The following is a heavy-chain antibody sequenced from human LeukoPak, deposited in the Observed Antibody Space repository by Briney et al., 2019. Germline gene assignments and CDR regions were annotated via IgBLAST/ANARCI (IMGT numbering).Heavy chain of an antibody. Sequence: SETLSLTCTVSGGSIRSSYYYWGWIRQPPGKGLEWIGSIYDSGSTYYNPSLKSRVTISVGTSKNQFSLKLNSVTAADTAVYYCARSIAVAGFDPWGQGTLVTVSS. V-gene: IGHV4-39*01. J-gene: IGHJ5*02. CDR2: IYDSGST. D-gene: IGHD6-19*01. CDR3: ARSIAVAGFDP. CDR1: GGSIRSSYYY.